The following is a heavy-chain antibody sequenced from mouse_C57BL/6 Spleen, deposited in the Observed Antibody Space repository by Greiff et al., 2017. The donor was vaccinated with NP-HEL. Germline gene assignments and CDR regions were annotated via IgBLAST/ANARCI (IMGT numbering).Heavy chain of an antibody. CDR1: GYAFSSYW. D-gene: IGHD1-1*01. J-gene: IGHJ1*03. V-gene: IGHV1-80*01. Sequence: VESGASVKISCKASGYAFSSYWMNWVKQRPGKGLERIGQIYPGDGDTNYNGKFKGKATLTADNSSSTVYMQLSSLTSEDSAVYFCARKDYGSSYWDFDVWGTGTTVTVSS. CDR2: IYPGDGDT. CDR3: ARKDYGSSYWDFDV.